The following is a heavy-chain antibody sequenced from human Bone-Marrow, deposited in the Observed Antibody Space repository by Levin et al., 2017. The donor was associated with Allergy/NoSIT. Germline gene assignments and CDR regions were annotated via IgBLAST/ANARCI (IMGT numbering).Heavy chain of an antibody. J-gene: IGHJ4*02. CDR1: GFTFNDYA. CDR3: AKDYRPGDFWTGLYDS. CDR2: ISYDGSKQ. D-gene: IGHD3/OR15-3a*01. Sequence: GESLKISCAASGFTFNDYAMHWVRQAPGKGLEWVAAISYDGSKQYYIDSAEGRVIFYDTDSVEGRFTISRDDSKNTMYLQINSLRPEDTAVYYCAKDYRPGDFWTGLYDSWGQGTLVTVSS. V-gene: IGHV3-30*18.